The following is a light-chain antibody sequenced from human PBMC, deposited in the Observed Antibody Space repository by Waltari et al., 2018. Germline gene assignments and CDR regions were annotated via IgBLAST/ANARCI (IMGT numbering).Light chain of an antibody. J-gene: IGLJ2*01. V-gene: IGLV2-23*01. CDR3: CSHAGSTIYVV. Sequence: QSALTQPASVSGSPGQSITISCTGTSSDFGSYNLVSWYQNHPGKAPKLIIFEANKRPSGVSDRFSGSKSGNTASLTISGLQAEDEADYYCCSHAGSTIYVVFGGGTKLTVL. CDR1: SSDFGSYNL. CDR2: EAN.